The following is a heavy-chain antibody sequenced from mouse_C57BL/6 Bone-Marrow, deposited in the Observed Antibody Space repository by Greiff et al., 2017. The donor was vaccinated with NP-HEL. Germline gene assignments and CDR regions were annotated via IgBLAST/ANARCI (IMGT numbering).Heavy chain of an antibody. D-gene: IGHD3-2*02. V-gene: IGHV1-19*01. CDR1: GYTFTDYY. CDR3: ARDSSGFAY. J-gene: IGHJ3*01. CDR2: INPYNGGT. Sequence: EVQLQQSGPVLVKPGASVKMSCKASGYTFTDYYMNWVKQSHGKSLVWIGVINPYNGGTSYNQKFKGKATLTVDKSSSTAYMELNSLTSEDSAVYYCARDSSGFAYWGQGTLVTVSA.